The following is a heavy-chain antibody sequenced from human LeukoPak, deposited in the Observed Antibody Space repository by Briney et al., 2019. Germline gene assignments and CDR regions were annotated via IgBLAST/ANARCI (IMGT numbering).Heavy chain of an antibody. Sequence: SETLSLTCTVSGVSISSYYWSWIRQPPGKGLEWIGYIYYSGSTKYNPSLKSRVTRSVDTSKNQFSLKLSSVTAADTAMYYCARGKQWLVFDYWGQGILVTVSS. CDR3: ARGKQWLVFDY. V-gene: IGHV4-59*01. CDR2: IYYSGST. J-gene: IGHJ4*02. D-gene: IGHD6-19*01. CDR1: GVSISSYY.